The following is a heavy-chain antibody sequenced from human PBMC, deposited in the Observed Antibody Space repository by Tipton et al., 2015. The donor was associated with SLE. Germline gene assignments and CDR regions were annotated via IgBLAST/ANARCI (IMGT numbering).Heavy chain of an antibody. J-gene: IGHJ4*02. V-gene: IGHV1-46*01. D-gene: IGHD1-7*01. CDR2: INSSGGST. CDR3: ARDRDWYYGPAPDY. CDR1: GYTFTNYS. Sequence: QSGAEVKKPGASVKVSCKASGYTFTNYSIHWVRQAPGQGLEWMGIINSSGGSTTYAQKFQGRVTMTRDTSTSTVYMELSSLRSDDTAVYYCARDRDWYYGPAPDYWGQGTLLTVSS.